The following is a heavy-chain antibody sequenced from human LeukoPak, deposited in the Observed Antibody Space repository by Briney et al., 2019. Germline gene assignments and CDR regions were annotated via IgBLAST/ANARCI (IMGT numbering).Heavy chain of an antibody. J-gene: IGHJ4*02. CDR1: GCTFSSYG. CDR2: ISYDGSNK. D-gene: IGHD6-19*01. V-gene: IGHV3-30*18. Sequence: GGSLRLSCAASGCTFSSYGMHWVRQAPGKGLEWVAVISYDGSNKYYADSVKGRFTISRDNSKNTLYLQMNSLRAEDTAVYYCAKDSSGWLGYWGQGTLVTVSS. CDR3: AKDSSGWLGY.